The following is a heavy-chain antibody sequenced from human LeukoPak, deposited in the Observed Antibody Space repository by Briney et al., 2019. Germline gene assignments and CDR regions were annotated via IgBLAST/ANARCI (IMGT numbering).Heavy chain of an antibody. D-gene: IGHD6-6*01. J-gene: IGHJ4*02. CDR3: ARLKLEYSSSSSEPSRTRQYYFDY. Sequence: SVKVSCKASGGTFSSYAISWVRQAPGQGLEWMGRIIPILGIANYAQKFQGRVTITADESTSTAYMELSSLRSEDTAVYYCARLKLEYSSSSSEPSRTRQYYFDYWGQGTLVTVSS. CDR2: IIPILGIA. V-gene: IGHV1-69*04. CDR1: GGTFSSYA.